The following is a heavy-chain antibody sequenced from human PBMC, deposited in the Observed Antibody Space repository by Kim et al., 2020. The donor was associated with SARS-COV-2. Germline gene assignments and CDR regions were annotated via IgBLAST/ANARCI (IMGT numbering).Heavy chain of an antibody. CDR3: ARDGTRMDSGYGGSDY. V-gene: IGHV1-46*01. Sequence: ASVKVSCKASGYTFTSYYMHWVRQAPGQGLEWMGIINPSGGSTSYAQKFQGRVTMTRDTSTSTVYMELSSLRSEDTAVYYCARDGTRMDSGYGGSDYWGQGTLVTVSS. D-gene: IGHD5-12*01. CDR1: GYTFTSYY. CDR2: INPSGGST. J-gene: IGHJ4*02.